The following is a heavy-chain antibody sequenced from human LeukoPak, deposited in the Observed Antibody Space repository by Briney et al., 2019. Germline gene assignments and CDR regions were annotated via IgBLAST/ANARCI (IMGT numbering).Heavy chain of an antibody. CDR3: ARHSPTTVAYYFDY. J-gene: IGHJ4*02. V-gene: IGHV4-31*03. D-gene: IGHD4-17*01. CDR2: ISNSGST. Sequence: SETLSLTCTVSGGSINSGDYYWSWIRQHPGKGLEWIGSISNSGSTYYKPSLKSRVTISIDTSKNQLSLKLNSVTAADTAVYYCARHSPTTVAYYFDYWGQGTLVTVSS. CDR1: GGSINSGDYY.